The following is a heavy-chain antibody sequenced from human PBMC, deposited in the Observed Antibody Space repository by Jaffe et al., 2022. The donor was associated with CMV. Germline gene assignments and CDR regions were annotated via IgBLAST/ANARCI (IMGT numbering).Heavy chain of an antibody. J-gene: IGHJ1*01. CDR2: ISGSGGST. D-gene: IGHD6-13*01. Sequence: EVQLLESGGGLVQPGGSLRLSCAASGFTFSSYAMSWVRQAPGKGLEWVSAISGSGGSTYYADSVKGRFTISRDNSKNTLYLQMNSLRAEDTAVYYCAKFPPLQQLVRGYFQHWGQGTLVTVSS. V-gene: IGHV3-23*01. CDR3: AKFPPLQQLVRGYFQH. CDR1: GFTFSSYA.